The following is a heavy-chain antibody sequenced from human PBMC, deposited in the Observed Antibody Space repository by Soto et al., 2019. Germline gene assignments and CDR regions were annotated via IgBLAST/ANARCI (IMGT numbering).Heavy chain of an antibody. J-gene: IGHJ4*02. D-gene: IGHD6-6*01. V-gene: IGHV3-30*18. CDR2: ISDDGNRK. CDR1: GFTFSSYG. Sequence: QLVESGGGVVQSGTSLRLSCAASGFTFSSYGMHWVRQAPGKGLEWVAVISDDGNRKYSADSVKGRFTISRDNSRNTLYLQMNSLRAEDPAVYYCAKGLFDYSSSALQKNYFDYWGQGTLVTVSA. CDR3: AKGLFDYSSSALQKNYFDY.